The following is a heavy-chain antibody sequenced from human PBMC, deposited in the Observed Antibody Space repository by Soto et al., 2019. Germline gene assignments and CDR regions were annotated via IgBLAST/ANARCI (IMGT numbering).Heavy chain of an antibody. CDR1: GYTFTSYG. CDR3: ARERVPYYHDSSGYSGFDY. D-gene: IGHD3-22*01. Sequence: ASVKVSCKASGYTFTSYGISWVRQAPGQGLEWMGWISAYNGNTNYAQKLQGRVTMTTDTSTSTAYMELRSLRSDDTAVYYCARERVPYYHDSSGYSGFDYWGQGTLVTVSS. CDR2: ISAYNGNT. V-gene: IGHV1-18*01. J-gene: IGHJ4*02.